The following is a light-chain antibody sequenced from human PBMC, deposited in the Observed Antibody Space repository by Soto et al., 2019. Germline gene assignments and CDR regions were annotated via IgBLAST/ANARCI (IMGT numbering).Light chain of an antibody. V-gene: IGLV4-69*01. CDR2: VNSDGSH. Sequence: QLVLTQSPSASASLGASVKLTCTLSSGHTTYAIAWHQQQPEKGPRYLMKVNSDGSHSNGDGIPDRFSGSTSGAERYLTISSLQSEDEADYYCQSWGTGILVFGTGTKVTVL. CDR1: SGHTTYA. CDR3: QSWGTGILV. J-gene: IGLJ1*01.